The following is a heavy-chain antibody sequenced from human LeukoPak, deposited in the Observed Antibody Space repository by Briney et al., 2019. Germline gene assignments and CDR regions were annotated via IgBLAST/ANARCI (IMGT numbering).Heavy chain of an antibody. J-gene: IGHJ1*01. D-gene: IGHD5-18*01. CDR1: GGTFSSYA. CDR3: ARAPTGIQLWLEYFLH. CDR2: IIPILGIA. Sequence: ASVKVSCKASGGTFSSYAISWVRQAPGQGLEWMGRIIPILGIANHAQKFQGRVTITADKSTSTAYMELSSLRSEDTAVYYCARAPTGIQLWLEYFLHWGQGTLVTVSS. V-gene: IGHV1-69*04.